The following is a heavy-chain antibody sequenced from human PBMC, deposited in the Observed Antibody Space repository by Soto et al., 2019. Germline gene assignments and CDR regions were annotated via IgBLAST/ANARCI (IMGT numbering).Heavy chain of an antibody. V-gene: IGHV4-39*01. J-gene: IGHJ4*02. D-gene: IGHD5-12*01. CDR2: ISYSGCT. CDR1: GVSISSHGYF. CDR3: MNYNSGWKY. Sequence: QLQLQESGPGLVQPSETLSLTCTVSGVSISSHGYFWGWIRQPPGKGLEWIGMISYSGCTYYSSSNKRRVTIAADRSKNQLSLRLSSVTAADKAVFHCMNYNSGWKYWGQGTLVTVSS.